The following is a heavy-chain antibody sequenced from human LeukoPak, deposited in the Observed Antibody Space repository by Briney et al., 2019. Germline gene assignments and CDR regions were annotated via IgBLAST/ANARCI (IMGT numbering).Heavy chain of an antibody. J-gene: IGHJ6*02. V-gene: IGHV4-34*01. D-gene: IGHD3-22*01. CDR2: INHSGST. CDR1: GGSFSGYY. CDR3: ARAWGSGYYDYYYYGMDV. Sequence: SETLSLTCAVYGGSFSGYYWSWIRQTPGKGLEWIGEINHSGSTNYNPSLKSRVTISVDTSKNQFSLKLSSVTAADTAVYYCARAWGSGYYDYYYYGMDVWGQGTTVTVSS.